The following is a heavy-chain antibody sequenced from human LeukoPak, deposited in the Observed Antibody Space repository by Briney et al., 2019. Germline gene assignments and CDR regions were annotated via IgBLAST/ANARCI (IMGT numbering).Heavy chain of an antibody. Sequence: GGSLRLTCAASGFTFSSYAMHWVRQAPGKGLEWVAVISYDGSNKYYADSVKGRFTISRDNSKNTLYLQMNSLRAEDTAVYYCARDRQRYFDWFVDYWGQGTLVTVSS. D-gene: IGHD3-9*01. CDR3: ARDRQRYFDWFVDY. CDR1: GFTFSSYA. V-gene: IGHV3-30-3*01. CDR2: ISYDGSNK. J-gene: IGHJ4*02.